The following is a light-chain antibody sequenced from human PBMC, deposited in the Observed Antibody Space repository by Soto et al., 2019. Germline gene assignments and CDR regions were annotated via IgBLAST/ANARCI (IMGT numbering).Light chain of an antibody. CDR1: SSDVGGYNY. Sequence: QSALTQPPSASGSPGQSVTISCTGTSSDVGGYNYVSWHQQHPGKAPKVIIYEVDKRPSGVPDRFFGSKSGNTAFLTVSGLQAEDEADYYCSSYAGSPVVFGGGTKLTVL. CDR3: SSYAGSPVV. J-gene: IGLJ2*01. CDR2: EVD. V-gene: IGLV2-8*01.